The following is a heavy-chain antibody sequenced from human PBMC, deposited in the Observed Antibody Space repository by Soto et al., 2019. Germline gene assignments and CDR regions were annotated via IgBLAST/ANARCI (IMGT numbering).Heavy chain of an antibody. J-gene: IGHJ2*01. V-gene: IGHV3-30*18. CDR1: GFTFSSYG. D-gene: IGHD2-15*01. CDR3: AKDRWHLYWYFDL. CDR2: ISYDGSNK. Sequence: QVQLVESGGGVVQPGRSLRLSCAASGFTFSSYGMHWVRQAPGKGLEWVAVISYDGSNKYYADSVKGRFTISRDNSKNTLYLQMNSLRAEDTAVYYCAKDRWHLYWYFDLWGRGTLVTVSS.